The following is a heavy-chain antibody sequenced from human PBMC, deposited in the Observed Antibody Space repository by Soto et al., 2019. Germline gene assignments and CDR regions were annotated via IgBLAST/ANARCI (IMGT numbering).Heavy chain of an antibody. CDR2: INWNSGSI. Sequence: EVQLVESGGGLAQPGRSLRLSCAASGFTFDDDAMHWVRQGPGKGLEWVSSINWNSGSIAYADSVKGRFTISRDNAKNSLNLQMNSLRAEDTALYYCARDLWGEQLAPVLASWGQGTLVTVSS. D-gene: IGHD6-6*01. CDR3: ARDLWGEQLAPVLAS. CDR1: GFTFDDDA. V-gene: IGHV3-9*01. J-gene: IGHJ4*02.